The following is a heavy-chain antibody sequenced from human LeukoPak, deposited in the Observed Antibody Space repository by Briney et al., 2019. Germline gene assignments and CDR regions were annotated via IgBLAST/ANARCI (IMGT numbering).Heavy chain of an antibody. J-gene: IGHJ4*02. Sequence: GGSLRLSCAASGFTFSSYGMHWVRQAPGKGLEWVAFIRYDGSNKYYADSVKGRFTISRDNSKNTLYLQMNSLRAEDTAVYYCAKATQARYCSSTSCYGGWLGDYWGQGTLVTVSS. V-gene: IGHV3-30*02. D-gene: IGHD2-2*01. CDR1: GFTFSSYG. CDR3: AKATQARYCSSTSCYGGWLGDY. CDR2: IRYDGSNK.